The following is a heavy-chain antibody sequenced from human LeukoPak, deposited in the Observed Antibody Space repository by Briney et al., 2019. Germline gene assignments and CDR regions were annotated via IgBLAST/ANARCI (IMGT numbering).Heavy chain of an antibody. CDR1: GYSFTSYW. J-gene: IGHJ6*03. V-gene: IGHV5-51*03. CDR2: IYPGDSDT. Sequence: KPGESLKISCKGSGYSFTSYWIGWVRQMLGKGLEWMGIIYPGDSDTRYSPSFQGQVTISADKSISTAYLQWSSLKASDTAMYYCARATNYVWGSYRPFYYYYMDVWGKGTTVTVSS. CDR3: ARATNYVWGSYRPFYYYYMDV. D-gene: IGHD3-16*02.